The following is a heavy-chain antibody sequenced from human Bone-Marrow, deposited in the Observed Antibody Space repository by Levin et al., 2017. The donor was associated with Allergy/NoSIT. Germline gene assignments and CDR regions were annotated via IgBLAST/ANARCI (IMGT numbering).Heavy chain of an antibody. J-gene: IGHJ3*02. V-gene: IGHV5-51*01. CDR2: IYPGDSDT. CDR1: GYSFTSYW. Sequence: GGSLRLSCKGSGYSFTSYWIGWVRQMPGKGLEWMGIIYPGDSDTRYSPSFQGQVTISADKSISTAYLQWSSLKASDTAMYYCARHATMVRTDAFDIWGQGTMVTVSS. CDR3: ARHATMVRTDAFDI. D-gene: IGHD3-10*01.